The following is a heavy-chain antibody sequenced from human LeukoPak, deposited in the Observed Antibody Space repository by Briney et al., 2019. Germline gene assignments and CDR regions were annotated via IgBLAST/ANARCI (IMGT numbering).Heavy chain of an antibody. CDR3: ARDGGHSTDLDY. CDR1: GFTFSRHW. CDR2: IKQDGSER. V-gene: IGHV3-7*01. Sequence: GWSLRLSYATSGFTFSRHWMSWVRQAPGKGPEWVANIKQDGSERYYVHSVKGRFTISRDNAKNSLYLQMNSLRAEDTAVYYCARDGGHSTDLDYWGQGIPVTVSS. D-gene: IGHD2-8*02. J-gene: IGHJ4*02.